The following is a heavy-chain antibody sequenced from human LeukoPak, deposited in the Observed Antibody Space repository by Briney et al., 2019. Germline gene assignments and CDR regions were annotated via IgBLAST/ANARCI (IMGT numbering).Heavy chain of an antibody. CDR1: GFTFSSYA. CDR2: ISGSGGST. V-gene: IGHV3-23*01. J-gene: IGHJ3*02. D-gene: IGHD3-9*01. CDR3: AKPDYDILSGYYTGAFDI. Sequence: QSGGSLRLSCAASGFTFSSYAMSWVRQAPGKGLEWVSAISGSGGSTYYADSVKGRFTISRDNSKNTLYLQMNSLRAEDTAVYYCAKPDYDILSGYYTGAFDIWGQGTMVTVSS.